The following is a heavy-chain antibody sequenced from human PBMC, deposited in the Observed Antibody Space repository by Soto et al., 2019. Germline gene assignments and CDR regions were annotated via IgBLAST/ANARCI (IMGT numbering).Heavy chain of an antibody. J-gene: IGHJ4*02. CDR1: GFTFSSYS. CDR3: ARDLNRQMATKYYFDY. V-gene: IGHV3-21*01. CDR2: TSSSSSYI. D-gene: IGHD3-9*01. Sequence: GGSLRLSCAASGFTFSSYSMNWVRQAPGKGLEWVSSTSSSSSYIYYADSVKGRFTISRDNAKNSLYLQMNSLRGEDTAVYYCARDLNRQMATKYYFDYWGQGAPVTVSS.